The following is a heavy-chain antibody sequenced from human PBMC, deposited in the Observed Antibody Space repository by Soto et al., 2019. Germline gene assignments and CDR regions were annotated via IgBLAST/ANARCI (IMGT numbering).Heavy chain of an antibody. V-gene: IGHV3-21*01. J-gene: IGHJ4*02. CDR3: ARVARFYYDSSGYYSDY. D-gene: IGHD3-22*01. CDR2: ISSSSSYI. Sequence: PGGXLRLSCAASGFTFSSYSMNWVRQAPGKGLEWVSSISSSSSYIYYADSVKGRFTISRDNAKNSLYLQMNSLRAEDTAVYYCARVARFYYDSSGYYSDYWGQGTLVTVSS. CDR1: GFTFSSYS.